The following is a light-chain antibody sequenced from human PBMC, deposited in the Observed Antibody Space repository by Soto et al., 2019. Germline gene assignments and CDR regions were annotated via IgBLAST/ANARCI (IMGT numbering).Light chain of an antibody. J-gene: IGKJ2*01. CDR1: QSVSSSY. V-gene: IGKV3-20*01. CDR2: GAS. Sequence: EFVLTQSPGTLSLSPGERATLSCRASQSVSSSYLAWYQQKPGQAPRLLIYGASTRATGIPDRFSGSGSGTDFTLTISRLEPEDFAVYYCQLYDNSLYTFGQGTNLDIK. CDR3: QLYDNSLYT.